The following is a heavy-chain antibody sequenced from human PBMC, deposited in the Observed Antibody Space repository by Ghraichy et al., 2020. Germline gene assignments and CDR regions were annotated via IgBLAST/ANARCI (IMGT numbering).Heavy chain of an antibody. J-gene: IGHJ6*02. V-gene: IGHV3-7*04. CDR1: GFTFSTYW. D-gene: IGHD2-15*01. Sequence: GGSLRLSCAASGFTFSTYWMTWVRQASGKGLEWVANINPDGSEKYYVDSVKGRFTMSRDNAKNSLYLQMNSLRGEDTAVYYCARVVGVAAEDYYYYNMDVWGQGTTVTVSS. CDR2: INPDGSEK. CDR3: ARVVGVAAEDYYYYNMDV.